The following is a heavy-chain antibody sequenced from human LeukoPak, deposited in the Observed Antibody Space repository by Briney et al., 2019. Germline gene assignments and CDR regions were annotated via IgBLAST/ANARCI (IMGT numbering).Heavy chain of an antibody. J-gene: IGHJ6*03. V-gene: IGHV4-38-2*02. CDR2: MYHSGST. CDR1: GYSISSGHY. CDR3: ARHFKTSVVVPAAGPTGFYYYYMDV. D-gene: IGHD2-2*01. Sequence: PSETLSLTCTVSGYSISSGHYWGWIRQPPGKGLEWIGSMYHSGSTYYNPPLKGRVTISVDTSKNQFSLKLSSVTAADTAVYYCARHFKTSVVVPAAGPTGFYYYYMDVWGKGTTVTISS.